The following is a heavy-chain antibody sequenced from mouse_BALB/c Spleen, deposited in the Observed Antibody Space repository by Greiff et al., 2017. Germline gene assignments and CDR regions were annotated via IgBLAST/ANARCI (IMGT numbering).Heavy chain of an antibody. CDR1: GYSFTSYW. Sequence: EVQLQQSGTVLARPGASVKMSCKASGYSFTSYWMHWVKQRPGQGLEWIGAIYPGNSDTSYNQKFKGKAKLTAVTSASTAYMELSSLTNEDSAVYYSMITTESYAMDYWGQGTSVTVSS. CDR2: IYPGNSDT. D-gene: IGHD2-4*01. CDR3: MITTESYAMDY. V-gene: IGHV1-5*01. J-gene: IGHJ4*01.